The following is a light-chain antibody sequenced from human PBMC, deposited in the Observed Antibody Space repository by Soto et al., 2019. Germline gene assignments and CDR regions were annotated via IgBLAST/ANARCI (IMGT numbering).Light chain of an antibody. J-gene: IGLJ1*01. Sequence: QSVLTQPPSVSGSPGQSVTISCTGTSRDVRSNNRVSWYQQPPVSAPKLMIYEVSNRPSGVPYRFSGSKSGNTASLTISGLQAEDEADYYCSSYTSSSTYVFGTGTKVTIL. CDR1: SRDVRSNNR. CDR2: EVS. V-gene: IGLV2-18*02. CDR3: SSYTSSSTYV.